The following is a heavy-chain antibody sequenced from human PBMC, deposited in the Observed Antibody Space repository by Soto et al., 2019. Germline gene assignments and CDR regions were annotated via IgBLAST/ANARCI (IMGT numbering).Heavy chain of an antibody. CDR1: GFTFSSYA. Sequence: GGSLRRSCAASGFTFSSYAMSCVRQAPGKGLEWFSAISGSGGSTYYADSVKGRFTISRDNSKNTMYLQMNSLRAEDTAVYYCAKGVDSGYDYVPFDIWGQGTMVTVSS. D-gene: IGHD5-12*01. CDR3: AKGVDSGYDYVPFDI. V-gene: IGHV3-23*01. CDR2: ISGSGGST. J-gene: IGHJ3*02.